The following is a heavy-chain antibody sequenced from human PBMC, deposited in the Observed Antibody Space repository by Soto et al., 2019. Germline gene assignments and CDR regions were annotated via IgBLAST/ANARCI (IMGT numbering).Heavy chain of an antibody. J-gene: IGHJ4*02. CDR3: ARERPGTGYSYGHFDY. Sequence: PGGSLRLSCAASGFTVSSNYMSWVRQAPGKGLEWVSVIYSGGSTYYADSVKGRFTISRDNSKNTLYLQMNSLRAEDTAVYYCARERPGTGYSYGHFDYWGQGTLVTV. CDR2: IYSGGST. V-gene: IGHV3-53*01. CDR1: GFTVSSNY. D-gene: IGHD5-18*01.